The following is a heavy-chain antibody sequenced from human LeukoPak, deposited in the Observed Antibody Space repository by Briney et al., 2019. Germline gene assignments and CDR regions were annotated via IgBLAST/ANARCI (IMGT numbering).Heavy chain of an antibody. CDR2: SSCSGGGT. D-gene: IGHD4-11*01. Sequence: PGGSLRLPCAASGFNFCTYAMSRVPQAPGKGLEWVFSSCSGGGTYYADSVKGRFAISRDSSKNTVYLQMNSLRAEDTAVYFCAKLRGADYMKYHFDYWGQGTVVTVSS. CDR1: GFNFCTYA. V-gene: IGHV3-23*01. J-gene: IGHJ4*02. CDR3: AKLRGADYMKYHFDY.